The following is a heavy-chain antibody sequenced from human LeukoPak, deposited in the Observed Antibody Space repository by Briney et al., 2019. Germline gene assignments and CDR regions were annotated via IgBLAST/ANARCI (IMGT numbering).Heavy chain of an antibody. J-gene: IGHJ2*01. V-gene: IGHV6-1*01. CDR2: TYYRSKWYS. D-gene: IGHD3-10*01. CDR1: GXSVSSNSFT. CDR3: ARRGPSRYLDL. Sequence: SQTLSLTCAISGXSVSSNSFTWNWIRQSPSRGLEWLGRTYYRSKWYSEYAASVKSRITINPDTSKNQFSLQLNSVTPEDTAVYYCARRGPSRYLDLWGRGTLVTVSS.